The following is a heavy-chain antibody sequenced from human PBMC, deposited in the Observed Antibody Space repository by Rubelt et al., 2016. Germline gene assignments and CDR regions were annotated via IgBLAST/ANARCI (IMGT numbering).Heavy chain of an antibody. V-gene: IGHV3-30*04. CDR1: GFTFTKSA. Sequence: QVQLVESGGGVVQPGRSLRLSCAAAGFTFTKSAMHWVRQAPGKGLEWVALISYDGTNKYYADSVKGRFTISRDKSKKALYLQMNSLRVDDTAVYYCVGTYSTHWYFDLWGRGTLVTVSS. J-gene: IGHJ2*01. D-gene: IGHD2-15*01. CDR2: ISYDGTNK. CDR3: VGTYSTHWYFDL.